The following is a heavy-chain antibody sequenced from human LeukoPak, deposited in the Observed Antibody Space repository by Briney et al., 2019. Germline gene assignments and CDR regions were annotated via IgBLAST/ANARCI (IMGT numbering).Heavy chain of an antibody. J-gene: IGHJ4*02. CDR1: GFTFSSYG. CDR3: AKVGLVAARPNNFDY. D-gene: IGHD6-6*01. V-gene: IGHV3-30*02. Sequence: PGGSLRLSCAASGFTFSSYGMHWVRQAPGKGLEWVAFIRYDGSNKDYADSVKGRFTISRDNSKNTLYLQMNSLRLEDTAVYCCAKVGLVAARPNNFDYWGQGTLVTVSS. CDR2: IRYDGSNK.